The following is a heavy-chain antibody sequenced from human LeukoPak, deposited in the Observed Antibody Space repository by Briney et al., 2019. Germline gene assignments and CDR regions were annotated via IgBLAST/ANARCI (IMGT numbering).Heavy chain of an antibody. V-gene: IGHV3-43*02. J-gene: IGHJ6*02. CDR1: GFTFDDYA. CDR2: ISGDGGST. D-gene: IGHD5-18*01. Sequence: GGSLRLSCAASGFTFDDYAMHWVRQAPGKGLDWVSLISGDGGSTYYADSVKGRFTISRDNSKNSLYLQMNSLRTEDTALYYCAKDATPRGYSYGPYYYYGMDVWGQGTTVTVSS. CDR3: AKDATPRGYSYGPYYYYGMDV.